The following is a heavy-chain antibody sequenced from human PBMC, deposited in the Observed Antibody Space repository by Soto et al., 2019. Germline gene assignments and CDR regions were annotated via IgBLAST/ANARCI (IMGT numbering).Heavy chain of an antibody. D-gene: IGHD6-13*01. V-gene: IGHV4-59*01. J-gene: IGHJ4*02. CDR2: IYYSGST. Sequence: SGTLSLTCTVSGGSISRYYWSWIRQPPGKGLEWIGYIYYSGSTNYNPSLKSRVTISVDTSKNQFSLKLSSVTAADTAVYYCAKENGYSSSWFEFDYWGQGTLVTVSS. CDR1: GGSISRYY. CDR3: AKENGYSSSWFEFDY.